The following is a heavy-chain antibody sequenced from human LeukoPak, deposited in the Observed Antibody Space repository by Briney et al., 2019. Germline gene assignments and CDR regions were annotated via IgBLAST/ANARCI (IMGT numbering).Heavy chain of an antibody. V-gene: IGHV4-4*02. J-gene: IGHJ6*03. CDR3: ARELRDPYYYYYYMDV. CDR2: IYHSGST. CDR1: GGSISSSNW. Sequence: SETLSLTCAVSGGSISSSNWWSWVRQPPGKGLEWIGEIYHSGSTNYNPSLKSRVTISVDKSKNQFSLKLSSVTAADTAVYYCARELRDPYYYYYYMDVWGKGTTVTVSS. D-gene: IGHD4-17*01.